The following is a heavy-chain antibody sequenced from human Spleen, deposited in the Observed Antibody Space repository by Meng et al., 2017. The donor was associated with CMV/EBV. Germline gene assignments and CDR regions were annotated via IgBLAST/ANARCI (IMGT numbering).Heavy chain of an antibody. V-gene: IGHV3-23*01. CDR1: GFTFSSFA. CDR2: ISASATST. D-gene: IGHD3-9*01. J-gene: IGHJ4*02. Sequence: SCAASGFTFSSFAMTWVRQAPGTELEWVSGISASATSTYYADSVKGRFTVSRDNSKSTLYLQMNSLRAEDTAVYYCAKGGYFDWLGEYWGQGTLVTVSS. CDR3: AKGGYFDWLGEY.